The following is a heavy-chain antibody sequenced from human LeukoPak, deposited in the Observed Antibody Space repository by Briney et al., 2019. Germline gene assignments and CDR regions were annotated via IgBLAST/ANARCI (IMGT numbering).Heavy chain of an antibody. Sequence: GGSLRLSCAASGFTFSSYWMHWVRQAPGKGLVWVSRINSDGSSTSYADSVKGRFTISRDNAKNTLYLQMNSLRAEDTAVYYCAINGWYCSSTSCYHGDYGMDVWGQGTTVTASS. V-gene: IGHV3-74*01. CDR1: GFTFSSYW. J-gene: IGHJ6*02. D-gene: IGHD2-2*01. CDR3: AINGWYCSSTSCYHGDYGMDV. CDR2: INSDGSST.